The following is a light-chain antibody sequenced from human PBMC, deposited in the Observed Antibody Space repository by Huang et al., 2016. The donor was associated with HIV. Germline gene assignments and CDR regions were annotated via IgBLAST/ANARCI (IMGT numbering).Light chain of an antibody. CDR2: DAS. V-gene: IGKV3-11*01. CDR3: QQRNTWPLT. CDR1: PSVSSY. Sequence: EIVLTQSPATLSLSPGERATLSCRASPSVSSYLAWYQQKPGQAPRLLIYDASNRATGIPARFSGSGSETDFTLTISSLEPEDFPVYYCQQRNTWPLTFGGGTKVEIK. J-gene: IGKJ4*01.